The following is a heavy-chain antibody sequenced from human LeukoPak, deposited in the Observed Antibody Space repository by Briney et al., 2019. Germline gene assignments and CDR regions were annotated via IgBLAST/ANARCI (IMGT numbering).Heavy chain of an antibody. CDR3: AYEEGDGFTDA. J-gene: IGHJ4*02. CDR2: ISGSAHKI. CDR1: GFTFSNYA. V-gene: IGHV3-23*01. D-gene: IGHD5-24*01. Sequence: GGSLRLSCVASGFTFSNYAMSWVRQAPEKGLDWVSVISGSAHKIRYADSVKGRFTISRDNSENTVYLQMNSLRFEDTAVYYCAYEEGDGFTDAWGRGTLVTVSS.